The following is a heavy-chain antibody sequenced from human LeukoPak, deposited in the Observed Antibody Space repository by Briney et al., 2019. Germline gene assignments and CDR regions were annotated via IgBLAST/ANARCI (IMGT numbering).Heavy chain of an antibody. CDR1: GFTFSSYA. D-gene: IGHD2-2*01. V-gene: IGHV3-64*01. CDR3: ARGYCSSTSCSGDYYYYYMDV. Sequence: PGGSLRLSCAASGFTFSSYAMQWVRQAPGKGLEYVSAISSNGGSTYYAHSVKGRFTISRDNAKNTLYLQMGSLRAEDMAVYYCARGYCSSTSCSGDYYYYYMDVWGKGTTVTVSS. J-gene: IGHJ6*03. CDR2: ISSNGGST.